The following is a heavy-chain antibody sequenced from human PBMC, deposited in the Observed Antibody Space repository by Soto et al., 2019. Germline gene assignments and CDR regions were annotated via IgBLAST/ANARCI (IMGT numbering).Heavy chain of an antibody. D-gene: IGHD6-25*01. CDR2: IYYSGST. V-gene: IGHV4-59*01. J-gene: IGHJ4*02. CDR1: GGSISSYY. Sequence: SETLSLTCTVSGGSISSYYWSWIRQPPGKGLEWIGYIYYSGSTNYNPSLKSRVTISVDTSKNQFSLKLSSVTAADTAVNYCARAPWQRAPFDYWGQETLVTVSS. CDR3: ARAPWQRAPFDY.